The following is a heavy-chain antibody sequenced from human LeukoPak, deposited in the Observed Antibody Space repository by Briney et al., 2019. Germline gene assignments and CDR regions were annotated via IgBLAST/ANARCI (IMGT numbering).Heavy chain of an antibody. V-gene: IGHV1-69*05. Sequence: SVKVSCKASGGTFSSYAISWVRQAPGQGLEWMGGIIPTFGTANYAQKFQGRVTITTDESTSTAYMELSSLRSEDTAVYYCARLNYDSSGYYYWGQGTLVTVSS. J-gene: IGHJ4*02. D-gene: IGHD3-22*01. CDR3: ARLNYDSSGYYY. CDR1: GGTFSSYA. CDR2: IIPTFGTA.